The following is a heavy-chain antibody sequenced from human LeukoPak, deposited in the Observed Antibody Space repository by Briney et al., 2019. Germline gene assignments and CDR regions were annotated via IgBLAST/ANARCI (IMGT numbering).Heavy chain of an antibody. CDR1: GFTFSRFA. D-gene: IGHD3-3*01. CDR3: ARESYSDFWSGYYRSYYGMDV. Sequence: AGGSLRLSCEASGFTFSRFAMTWVRQAPGRGLEWVSTIEQDSSATYSADSVKGRFTISRDNSKNTLYLQMNSLRAEDTAVYYCARESYSDFWSGYYRSYYGMDVWGQGTTVTVSS. J-gene: IGHJ6*02. V-gene: IGHV3-66*01. CDR2: IEQDSSAT.